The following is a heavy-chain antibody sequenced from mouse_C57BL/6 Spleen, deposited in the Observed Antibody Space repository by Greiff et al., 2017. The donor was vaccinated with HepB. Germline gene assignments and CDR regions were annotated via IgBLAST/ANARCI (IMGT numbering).Heavy chain of an antibody. CDR2: ISSGSSTI. J-gene: IGHJ1*03. CDR1: GFTFSDYG. D-gene: IGHD2-4*01. Sequence: EVKLMESGGGLVKPGGSLKLSCAASGFTFSDYGMHWVRQAPEKGLEWVAYISSGSSTIYYADTVKGRFTISRDNAKNTMFLQMTSLMSEDTAMYYCANPFYDYDWYFDVWGTGTTVTVSS. CDR3: ANPFYDYDWYFDV. V-gene: IGHV5-17*01.